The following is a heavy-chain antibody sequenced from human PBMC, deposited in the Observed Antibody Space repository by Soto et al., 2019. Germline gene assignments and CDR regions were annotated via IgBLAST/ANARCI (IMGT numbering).Heavy chain of an antibody. V-gene: IGHV3-74*01. CDR2: INDDGSST. D-gene: IGHD5-12*01. CDR3: ARDKSGPADY. CDR1: GFNFNNYY. J-gene: IGHJ4*02. Sequence: GGSLRLSCAASGFNFNNYYMHWVRQAPGKGLVWVSRINDDGSSTHYADSVKGRFTISRDNAENTLYLQMNSLRAEDTAVYYCARDKSGPADYWGQGTLVTVYS.